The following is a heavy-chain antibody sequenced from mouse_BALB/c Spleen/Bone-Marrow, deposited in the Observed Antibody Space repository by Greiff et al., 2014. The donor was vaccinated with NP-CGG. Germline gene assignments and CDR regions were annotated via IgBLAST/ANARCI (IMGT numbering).Heavy chain of an antibody. Sequence: EVQLQQSGAELVKPGASVKLSCTASGFNIKDTYMHWVKQRPEQGLEWIGRIDPANGNTKYDPKLQGKATITADTSSNTAYLQLSSLTSEDTAVCYCASYYYGSAWFAYWGQGTLVTVSA. CDR2: IDPANGNT. CDR1: GFNIKDTY. CDR3: ASYYYGSAWFAY. J-gene: IGHJ3*01. V-gene: IGHV14-3*02. D-gene: IGHD1-1*01.